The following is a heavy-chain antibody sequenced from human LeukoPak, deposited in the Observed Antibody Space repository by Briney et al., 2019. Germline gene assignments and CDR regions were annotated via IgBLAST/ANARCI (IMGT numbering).Heavy chain of an antibody. CDR1: GFTFSSYS. CDR3: ARAIVMARDY. D-gene: IGHD2/OR15-2a*01. J-gene: IGHJ4*02. Sequence: GGSLRPSCAASGFTFSSYSMNWVRQAPGKGLEWVSSISSSSSYIYYADSVKGRFTISRDNAKNSLYLQMNSLRAEDTAVYYCARAIVMARDYWGQGTLVTVSS. CDR2: ISSSSSYI. V-gene: IGHV3-21*01.